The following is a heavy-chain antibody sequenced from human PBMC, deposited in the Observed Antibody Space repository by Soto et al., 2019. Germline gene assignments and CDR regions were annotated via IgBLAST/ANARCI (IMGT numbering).Heavy chain of an antibody. J-gene: IGHJ6*02. CDR3: ARGGTATIFGVVQVTYYYYGRDV. CDR1: GFTFSSYA. CDR2: ISYDGSNK. V-gene: IGHV3-30-3*01. D-gene: IGHD3-3*01. Sequence: QVQLVESGGGVVQPGRSPRLSCAASGFTFSSYAMHWVRQAPGKGLEWVAVISYDGSNKYYADSVKGRFTISRDNSKNTLYLQMNSLRAEDTAVYYCARGGTATIFGVVQVTYYYYGRDVWGQGTTVTVSS.